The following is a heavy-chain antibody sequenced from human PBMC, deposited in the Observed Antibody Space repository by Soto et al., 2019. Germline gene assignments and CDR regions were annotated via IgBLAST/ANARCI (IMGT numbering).Heavy chain of an antibody. CDR3: AREKTAWPLAYGLEV. Sequence: PGGSLRLSCTASEFSLSTYSMNWVRQAPGKWLEWVSSISTRSDVYYADSVKGRFTIARDNAKNSLSLQMNSLSAEDTGVYYCAREKTAWPLAYGLEVWGQGTTVTVSS. J-gene: IGHJ6*02. CDR1: EFSLSTYS. V-gene: IGHV3-21*03. D-gene: IGHD2-21*02. CDR2: ISTRSDV.